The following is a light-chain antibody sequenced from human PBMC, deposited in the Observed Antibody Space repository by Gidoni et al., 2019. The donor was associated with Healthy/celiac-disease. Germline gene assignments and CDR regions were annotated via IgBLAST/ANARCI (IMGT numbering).Light chain of an antibody. CDR3: QQYNSYLWT. V-gene: IGKV1-5*01. CDR1: QSISSW. J-gene: IGKJ1*01. CDR2: DAS. Sequence: DIQMTQSPSTLSASVGDRVTITCRASQSISSWLAWYQQKPGKAPKLLIYDASSLGSGVPSRFSGSGSGTEFTLTICSLQPDDFATYYCQQYNSYLWTFGQGTKVEIK.